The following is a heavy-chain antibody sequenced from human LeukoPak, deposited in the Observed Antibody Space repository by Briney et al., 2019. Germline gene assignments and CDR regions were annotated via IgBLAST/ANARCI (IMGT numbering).Heavy chain of an antibody. Sequence: GESLKISCKGSGYSFTSYWIGWVRQMPGKGLEWMGIIYPGDSDTRYSPSFQGQVTISADKSISTAYLQGSSLKASDTAMYYCARHSYSSGSRYYFDYWGQGTLVTVSS. D-gene: IGHD6-19*01. CDR3: ARHSYSSGSRYYFDY. CDR2: IYPGDSDT. V-gene: IGHV5-51*01. CDR1: GYSFTSYW. J-gene: IGHJ4*02.